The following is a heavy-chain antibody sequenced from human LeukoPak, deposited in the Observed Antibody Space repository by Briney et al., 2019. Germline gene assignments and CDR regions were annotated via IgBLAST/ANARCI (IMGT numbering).Heavy chain of an antibody. Sequence: SETLSLTCTVSGGSISSYYWSWIRQPPGKGLEWIGYIYYSGSTNYNPSLKSRVTISVDTSKNQFSLKLSSVTAADTAVYYCARVTTEGAFDIWGQGTMVTASS. D-gene: IGHD4-17*01. CDR3: ARVTTEGAFDI. CDR2: IYYSGST. CDR1: GGSISSYY. J-gene: IGHJ3*02. V-gene: IGHV4-59*01.